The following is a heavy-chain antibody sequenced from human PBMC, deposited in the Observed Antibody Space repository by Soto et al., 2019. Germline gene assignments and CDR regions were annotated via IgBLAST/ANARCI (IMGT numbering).Heavy chain of an antibody. CDR3: APGADRTKVRLG. V-gene: IGHV3-23*01. J-gene: IGHJ4*02. D-gene: IGHD1-7*01. CDR1: GFTFSSYA. Sequence: EVQLLESGGALVQPGGSLRLSCAASGFTFSSYAMSWVRQAPGKGLEWVSTITDSGGTTYYADSAKGRFTISRDNSKNTRYLQMNSLRAEDTAVYYCAPGADRTKVRLGWGQGTLVTVSS. CDR2: ITDSGGTT.